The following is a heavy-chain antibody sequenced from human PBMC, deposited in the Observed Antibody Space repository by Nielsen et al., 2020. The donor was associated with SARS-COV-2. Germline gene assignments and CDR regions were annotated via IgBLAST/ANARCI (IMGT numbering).Heavy chain of an antibody. D-gene: IGHD4-17*01. CDR3: ARVYDYGDLDY. CDR2: INAGNGNT. J-gene: IGHJ4*02. V-gene: IGHV1-3*01. CDR1: GYTFTSYA. Sequence: ASVKVSCKASGYTFTSYAMHWVRQAPGQRLEWMGWINAGNGNTKYSQKFQGRVTITRDTSTSTAYMELRSLRSDDTAVYYCARVYDYGDLDYWGQGTLVTVSS.